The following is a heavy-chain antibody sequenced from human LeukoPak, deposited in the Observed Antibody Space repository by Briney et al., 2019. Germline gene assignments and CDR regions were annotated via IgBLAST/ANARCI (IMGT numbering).Heavy chain of an antibody. Sequence: GGSLRLSCAASGFTFSSYWMHWVRQAPGKGLVWVSRINTDGSSTSYADSVKGRFTISRDNAKNTPYLQMNSLRAEDTAVYYCARSYLGATTVYYFDYWGQGTLVTVSS. D-gene: IGHD1-26*01. CDR2: INTDGSST. CDR1: GFTFSSYW. V-gene: IGHV3-74*01. J-gene: IGHJ4*02. CDR3: ARSYLGATTVYYFDY.